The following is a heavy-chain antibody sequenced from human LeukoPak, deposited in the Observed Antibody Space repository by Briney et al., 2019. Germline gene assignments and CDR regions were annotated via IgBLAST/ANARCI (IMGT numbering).Heavy chain of an antibody. D-gene: IGHD3-22*01. CDR3: ARGRITMIYYYYYMDV. CDR1: GFTFSSYW. V-gene: IGHV3-7*01. J-gene: IGHJ6*03. CDR2: IMQDGSEK. Sequence: PGGSLRLSCAASGFTFSSYWMSWVRQAPGKGLEWVANIMQDGSEKYYVDSVKGRFTISRDNAKNSLYLQMNSLRAEDTAVYYCARGRITMIYYYYYMDVWGKGTTVTVSS.